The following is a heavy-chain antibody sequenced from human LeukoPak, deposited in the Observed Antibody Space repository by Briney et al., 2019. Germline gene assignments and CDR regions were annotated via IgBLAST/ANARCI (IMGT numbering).Heavy chain of an antibody. Sequence: GGSLRLSFTISGFTFEDYAIHWVRQAPGKGLEWVSGISWNSGDIGYADSVKGRFTISRDNAKNSLYLQMNSLRGEDTAFYYCAKDIVTTKPFYYFDSWGQGTLVTVSS. V-gene: IGHV3-9*01. J-gene: IGHJ4*02. CDR1: GFTFEDYA. CDR2: ISWNSGDI. D-gene: IGHD1-1*01. CDR3: AKDIVTTKPFYYFDS.